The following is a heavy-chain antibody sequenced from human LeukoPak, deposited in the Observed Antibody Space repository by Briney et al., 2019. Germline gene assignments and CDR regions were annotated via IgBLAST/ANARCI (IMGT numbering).Heavy chain of an antibody. Sequence: PGGSLRLSCAASGFTFSSYAMSWVRQAPGKGLEWVSAISGSGGSTYYADSVKGRFTISRDNSKNTLYLQMNSLRAEDTAVYYCAKDPASGGSYYYYYMDVWGKGTTVTVSS. J-gene: IGHJ6*03. CDR2: ISGSGGST. V-gene: IGHV3-23*01. CDR1: GFTFSSYA. CDR3: AKDPASGGSYYYYYMDV. D-gene: IGHD3-10*01.